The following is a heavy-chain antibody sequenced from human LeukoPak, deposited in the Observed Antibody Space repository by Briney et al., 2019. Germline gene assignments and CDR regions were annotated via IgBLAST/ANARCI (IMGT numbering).Heavy chain of an antibody. CDR2: IYYSGST. CDR1: GGSISSSSYY. J-gene: IGHJ4*02. Sequence: SETLSLTCTVSGGSISSSSYYWGWIRQPPGKGLEWIGSIYYSGSTYYNPSLKSRVTISVDTSKNQFSLKLSSVTAADTAVYYCASLRGLNSYGRVGLGYFDYWGQGTLVTVSS. CDR3: ASLRGLNSYGRVGLGYFDY. D-gene: IGHD5-18*01. V-gene: IGHV4-39*07.